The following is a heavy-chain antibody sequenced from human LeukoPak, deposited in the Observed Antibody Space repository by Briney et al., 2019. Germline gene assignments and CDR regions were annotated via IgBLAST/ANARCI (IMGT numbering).Heavy chain of an antibody. CDR2: INSDGSST. J-gene: IGHJ3*02. CDR1: GFTFSSYW. D-gene: IGHD3-22*01. V-gene: IGHV3-74*01. CDR3: ARERYYYDSSGSAAFDI. Sequence: GSLRLSCAVSGFTFSSYWMHWVRQAPGKGLVWVSRINSDGSSTSYADSVKGRFTISRDNAKNTLYLQMNSLRAEDTAVYYCARERYYYDSSGSAAFDIWGQGTMVTVSS.